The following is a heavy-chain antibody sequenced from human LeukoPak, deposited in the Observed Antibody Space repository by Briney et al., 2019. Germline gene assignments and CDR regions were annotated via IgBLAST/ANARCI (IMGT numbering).Heavy chain of an antibody. CDR2: TYYRSKWYN. Sequence: SQTLSLTCAISGDSVSSNSAAWNWIRQSPSRGLEWLGRTYYRSKWYNDYAVSVKSRITINPDPSKNQFSLQLSSVTAADTAVYYCARDGGYSNYASMDVWGKGTTVTVSS. CDR3: ARDGGYSNYASMDV. CDR1: GDSVSSNSAA. D-gene: IGHD4-11*01. J-gene: IGHJ6*04. V-gene: IGHV6-1*01.